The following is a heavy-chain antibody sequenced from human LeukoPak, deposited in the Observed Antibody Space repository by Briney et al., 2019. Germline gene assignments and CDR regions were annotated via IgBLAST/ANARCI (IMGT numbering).Heavy chain of an antibody. CDR1: GFTFSSYA. CDR3: ARGYYYGSGSPR. Sequence: GGSLRLSCAASGFTFSSYAMSWVRQAPGKGLEWVSYISSSSSTIYYADSVKGRLTISRDNAKNSLYLQMNSLRAEDTAVYYCARGYYYGSGSPRWGQGTLVTVSS. V-gene: IGHV3-48*04. D-gene: IGHD3-10*01. J-gene: IGHJ4*02. CDR2: ISSSSSTI.